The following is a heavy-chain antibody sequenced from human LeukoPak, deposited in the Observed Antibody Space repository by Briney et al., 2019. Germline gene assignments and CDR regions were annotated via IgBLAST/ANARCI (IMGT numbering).Heavy chain of an antibody. CDR1: GFTFSNYA. V-gene: IGHV3-23*01. CDR2: ISGSGGST. Sequence: PGGSLRLSCAASGFTFSNYAMSWVRQAPGKGLEWVSAISGSGGSTYYADSVKGRFTISRDNAKHSLYLQMNSLRAEDTAVYYCARCPYSFGFAPPQYWGQGTLVTVSS. CDR3: ARCPYSFGFAPPQY. J-gene: IGHJ4*02. D-gene: IGHD5-18*01.